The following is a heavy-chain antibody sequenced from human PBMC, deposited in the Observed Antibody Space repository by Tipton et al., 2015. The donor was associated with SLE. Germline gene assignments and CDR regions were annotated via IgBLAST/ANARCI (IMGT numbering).Heavy chain of an antibody. J-gene: IGHJ4*02. D-gene: IGHD3-10*01. V-gene: IGHV3-48*03. Sequence: SLRLSCAASGFTVSSNYMHWVRQAPGKGLEWVSHISSSGSTIYYADSLKGRFTISRDNAKNSLYLQMDGLRAEDTAVYYCAREFASAGMGFFDYWGQGALVTVSS. CDR3: AREFASAGMGFFDY. CDR2: ISSSGSTI. CDR1: GFTVSSNY.